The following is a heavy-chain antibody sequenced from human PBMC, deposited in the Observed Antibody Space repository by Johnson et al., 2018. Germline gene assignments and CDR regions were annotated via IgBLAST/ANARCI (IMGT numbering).Heavy chain of an antibody. D-gene: IGHD2-15*01. Sequence: EVQLLESGGGLVQPGRSLRLSCTASGFTFGDYAMSWFRQAPGKGLEWVGFIRSKAYGGTTEYAASVKGRFTISRDDSKSIAYLQMNSRKTEDTAVYYCTRVSSGGSCYSAYCYYMDVWGKGTTVTVSS. J-gene: IGHJ6*03. CDR1: GFTFGDYA. CDR3: TRVSSGGSCYSAYCYYMDV. V-gene: IGHV3-49*03. CDR2: IRSKAYGGTT.